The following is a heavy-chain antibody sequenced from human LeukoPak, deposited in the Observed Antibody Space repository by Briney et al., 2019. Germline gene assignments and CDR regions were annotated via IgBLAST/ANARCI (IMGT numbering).Heavy chain of an antibody. V-gene: IGHV4-61*02. CDR3: ARHYYDPNTLDY. CDR2: IYTSGST. CDR1: GGSISSGSYY. J-gene: IGHJ4*02. D-gene: IGHD3-22*01. Sequence: PSETLSLTCTVSGGSISSGSYYWSWIRQPAGKGLEWIGRIYTSGSTNYNPSLKSRVTISVDTSKNQFSLKLSSVTAADTAVYYCARHYYDPNTLDYWGQGTLVTVSS.